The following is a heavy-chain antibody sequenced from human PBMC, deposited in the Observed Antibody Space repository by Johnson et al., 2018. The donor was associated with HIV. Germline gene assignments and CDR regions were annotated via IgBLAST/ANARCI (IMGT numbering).Heavy chain of an antibody. J-gene: IGHJ3*02. Sequence: VQLVESGGGLVQSGGSLRLSCAASGITVNTNYMSWFRRAPGKGLEWVSVIFSVGNTSYADSVKCRFTISRDNSKNMLYLQMNSLRSEDTAVYYCARDGRDLATRGGFDIWGPGTVVTVSS. CDR3: ARDGRDLATRGGFDI. CDR1: GITVNTNY. V-gene: IGHV3-66*02. CDR2: IFSVGNT. D-gene: IGHD5-24*01.